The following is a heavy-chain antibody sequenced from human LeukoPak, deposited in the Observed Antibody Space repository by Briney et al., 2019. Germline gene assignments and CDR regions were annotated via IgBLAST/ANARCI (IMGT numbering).Heavy chain of an antibody. D-gene: IGHD3-10*02. Sequence: GGSLRLSCAASGFTFSSYGMSWVRQAPGKGLEWVANIKQDGSEKYYVDSVRGRFTISRDNAKNSLYLQMNSLRAEDTAVYYCAELGITMIGGVWGKGTTVTISS. V-gene: IGHV3-7*01. J-gene: IGHJ6*04. CDR3: AELGITMIGGV. CDR2: IKQDGSEK. CDR1: GFTFSSYG.